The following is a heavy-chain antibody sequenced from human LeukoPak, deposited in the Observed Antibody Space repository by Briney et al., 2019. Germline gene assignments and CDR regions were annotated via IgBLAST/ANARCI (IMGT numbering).Heavy chain of an antibody. CDR2: IDPNSGGP. J-gene: IGHJ5*02. V-gene: IGHV1-2*02. CDR1: DYTFIDYY. D-gene: IGHD2-8*02. CDR3: ARRLSAWSEGWFDP. Sequence: ASVKVSCKASDYTFIDYYIHWVRQAPGQGLEWMGWIDPNSGGPHYTQKFQGRVTMTRDTSISTAYMELSGLTSDDTAVYYCARRLSAWSEGWFDPWGQGTLVTVSS.